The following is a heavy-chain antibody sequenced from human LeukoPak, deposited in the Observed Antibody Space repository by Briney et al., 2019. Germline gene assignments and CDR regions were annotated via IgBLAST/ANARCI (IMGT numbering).Heavy chain of an antibody. V-gene: IGHV3-21*01. J-gene: IGHJ3*02. CDR2: MNINSSGI. D-gene: IGHD3-22*01. CDR1: GGTFSSYS. Sequence: ESLSLTCAVSGGTFSSYSYTWIRKAPPQGQDRVSSMNINSSGIYYADSVKGRFTISRDNAKNSLYLQMNSLRAEDTAVYYCASLVSRDPIYDSSGPGDAFDIWGQGTMVTVSS. CDR3: ASLVSRDPIYDSSGPGDAFDI.